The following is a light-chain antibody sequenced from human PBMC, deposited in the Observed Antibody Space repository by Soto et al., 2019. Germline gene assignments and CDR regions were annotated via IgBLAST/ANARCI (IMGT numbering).Light chain of an antibody. CDR2: GAS. V-gene: IGKV3-20*01. Sequence: EIVLTHXPGTLSXXXXEXPTXPXSASQSVSSSYLAWYQQKPGQAPRLLIYGASSRATGIPDRFSGSGSGTDFTLTISRLEPEDFAVYYCQQYGSSPRTFGQGTKVDIK. CDR3: QQYGSSPRT. J-gene: IGKJ1*01. CDR1: QSVSSSY.